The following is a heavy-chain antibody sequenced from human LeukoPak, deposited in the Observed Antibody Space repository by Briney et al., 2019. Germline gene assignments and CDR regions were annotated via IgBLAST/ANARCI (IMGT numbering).Heavy chain of an antibody. J-gene: IGHJ4*02. Sequence: GGSLRLSCAASGFTFSSYSMNWVRQAPGKGLEWVSAISGSGGSTYYADSVKGRFTISRDNSKNTLYLQMNSLRAEDTAVYYCAKAEGGVVVPAATDYWGQGTLVTVSS. V-gene: IGHV3-23*01. CDR1: GFTFSSYS. CDR2: ISGSGGST. D-gene: IGHD2-2*01. CDR3: AKAEGGVVVPAATDY.